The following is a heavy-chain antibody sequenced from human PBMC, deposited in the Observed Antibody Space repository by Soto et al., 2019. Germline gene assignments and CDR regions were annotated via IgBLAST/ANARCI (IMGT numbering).Heavy chain of an antibody. D-gene: IGHD6-19*01. CDR2: IYWDDDK. V-gene: IGHV2-5*02. Sequence: QITLKESGPALVKPTQTLTLTCTFSGFSLRTNGVGVGWIRQPPGKALEWLALIYWDDDKRYSPSLKNRLTLTKDASKNQVVLRLTNMDPVETATYYCAHRLDDGWYVFDYWGQGILVTVSS. J-gene: IGHJ4*02. CDR3: AHRLDDGWYVFDY. CDR1: GFSLRTNGVG.